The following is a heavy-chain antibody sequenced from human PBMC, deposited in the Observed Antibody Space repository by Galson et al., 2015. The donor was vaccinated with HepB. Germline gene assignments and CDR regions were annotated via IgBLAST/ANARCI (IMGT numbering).Heavy chain of an antibody. J-gene: IGHJ2*01. CDR2: IYYNGMT. D-gene: IGHD3-3*01. V-gene: IGHV4-59*01. Sequence: ETLSLTCIVSGGSLGSYYWSWIRQPPGKGLEWVAYIYYNGMTNYNPSLKSRFTISVDTSKNQFSLNLTSVTAADTAVYYCARGDFWHFDLWGRGTLVTVSS. CDR3: ARGDFWHFDL. CDR1: GGSLGSYY.